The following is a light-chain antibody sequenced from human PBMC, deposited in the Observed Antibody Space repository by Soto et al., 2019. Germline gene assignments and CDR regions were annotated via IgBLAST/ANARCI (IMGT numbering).Light chain of an antibody. Sequence: IHMTQSPSTGSASLGGGVTATCRASQSISSWLAWYQQKPGKAPKLLIYDASSLESGVPSRFSGSGSGTDFTLTISSLQPEDFATYYCQQYDSYSWTFGQGTKVDIK. V-gene: IGKV1-5*01. CDR2: DAS. J-gene: IGKJ1*01. CDR3: QQYDSYSWT. CDR1: QSISSW.